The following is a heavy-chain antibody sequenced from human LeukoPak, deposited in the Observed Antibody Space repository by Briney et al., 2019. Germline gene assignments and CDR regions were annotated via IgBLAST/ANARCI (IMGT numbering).Heavy chain of an antibody. CDR1: GFTFSSYW. CDR3: ARDGGTTSPYYFDF. J-gene: IGHJ4*02. D-gene: IGHD2-2*01. CDR2: IKQDGSDK. V-gene: IGHV3-7*01. Sequence: GGSLRLSCAASGFTFSSYWMSWVRQAPGKGLEWVANIKQDGSDKYSVDSVKGRFTISRDNAKNSLYLQMNSLRADDTAVYYCARDGGTTSPYYFDFWGQGTLVNVSS.